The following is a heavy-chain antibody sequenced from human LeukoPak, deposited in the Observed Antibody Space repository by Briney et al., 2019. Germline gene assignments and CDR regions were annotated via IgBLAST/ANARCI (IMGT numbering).Heavy chain of an antibody. J-gene: IGHJ4*02. CDR2: INPSGGST. V-gene: IGHV1-46*01. CDR1: GYTFTSYY. CDR3: AINLGGGPDY. D-gene: IGHD7-27*01. Sequence: GASVKVSCKASGYTFTSYYIHWVRQAPGQGLEWMGIINPSGGSTSYAQKFQGRVAMTRDTSTSTVYMKLSSLRSEDTAVYYCAINLGGGPDYWGQGTLVTVSS.